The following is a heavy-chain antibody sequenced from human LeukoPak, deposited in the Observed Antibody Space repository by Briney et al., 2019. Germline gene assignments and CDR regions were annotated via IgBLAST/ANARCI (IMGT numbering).Heavy chain of an antibody. CDR2: AGWAGGTT. D-gene: IGHD3-10*02. CDR3: AKELDTMFFDY. J-gene: IGHJ4*02. Sequence: GGSLRLSCATSEFNFDRYTIHWVRQAPGKGLEWVSLAGWAGGTTFYSDSVRGRFTISRDSGRKSVYLQMNSLTTDDTAFYFCAKELDTMFFDYWGQGALVTVSS. V-gene: IGHV3-43*01. CDR1: EFNFDRYT.